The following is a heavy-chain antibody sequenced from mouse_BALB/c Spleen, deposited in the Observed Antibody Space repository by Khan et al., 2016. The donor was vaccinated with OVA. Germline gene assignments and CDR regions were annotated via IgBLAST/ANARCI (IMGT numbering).Heavy chain of an antibody. CDR3: ARGDYGLYYFDY. J-gene: IGHJ2*01. Sequence: QIQLVQSGAELARPGASVKLSCKASGYTFTDYYINWVKQRTGQGLEWIGDIYPGSGKPYYNEKFKGKATLTADKSSSTAYMQLSSLTSEDSAVYFCARGDYGLYYFDYWGQGTTLTVSS. CDR1: GYTFTDYY. V-gene: IGHV1-77*01. CDR2: IYPGSGKP. D-gene: IGHD1-2*01.